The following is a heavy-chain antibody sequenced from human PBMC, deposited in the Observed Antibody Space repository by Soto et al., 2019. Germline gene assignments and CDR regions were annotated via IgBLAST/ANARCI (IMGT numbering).Heavy chain of an antibody. D-gene: IGHD6-19*01. CDR2: INYSGST. CDR1: GGSFSNYY. CDR3: ARVGRYTSGWYLDYLDY. Sequence: SETLSRTCAVYGGSFSNYYWNWIRQPPGKGLEWIGEINYSGSTDYNPSLKSRVTMSVDTSKNQFSLKLTSVTAADTAVYYCARVGRYTSGWYLDYLDYWGHRPQGTLSS. J-gene: IGHJ4*01. V-gene: IGHV4-34*01.